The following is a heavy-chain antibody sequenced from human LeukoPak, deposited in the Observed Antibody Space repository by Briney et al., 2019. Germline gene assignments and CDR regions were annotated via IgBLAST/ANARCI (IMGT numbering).Heavy chain of an antibody. CDR3: AKDRSGSYDY. Sequence: GGSLRLSCAASGFTFSDYGIHWVRQAPGKGLEWVAVIWYDGSNKYYADSVKGRFTISRDNSKNTLYLQMNSLRAEDTAVYYCAKDRSGSYDYWGQGTLVTVSS. CDR1: GFTFSDYG. D-gene: IGHD1-26*01. CDR2: IWYDGSNK. V-gene: IGHV3-33*06. J-gene: IGHJ4*02.